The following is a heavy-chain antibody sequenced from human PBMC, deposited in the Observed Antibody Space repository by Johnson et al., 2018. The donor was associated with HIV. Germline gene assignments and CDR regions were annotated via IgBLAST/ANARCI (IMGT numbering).Heavy chain of an antibody. Sequence: VQLVESGGDLVKPGGSLRLSCAASRFTFSDAWMNWVRQAPRRGLEWLANIKEDGSEDYYVDSLKGRFTISRDNARNSLYLQMNSLRAEDTAVYYCARFDGFITTLRVIGDAFDVWGQGTMVTVSS. CDR2: IKEDGSED. CDR3: ARFDGFITTLRVIGDAFDV. V-gene: IGHV3-7*02. D-gene: IGHD3-22*01. CDR1: RFTFSDAW. J-gene: IGHJ3*01.